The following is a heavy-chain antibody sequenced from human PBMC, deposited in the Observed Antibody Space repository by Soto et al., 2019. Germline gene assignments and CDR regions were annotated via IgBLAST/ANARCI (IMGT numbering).Heavy chain of an antibody. J-gene: IGHJ5*02. V-gene: IGHV4-31*03. D-gene: IGHD6-25*01. CDR2: IYYSGST. CDR3: ARVFSGSSGFFDP. Sequence: SETLSLTCTVSGGSISSGGYYWSWIRQHPGKGLEWIGYIYYSGSTYYNPSLKSRVTISVDTSKNQFSLKLSSVTAADTAVYYCARVFSGSSGFFDPWGQGTLVTVSS. CDR1: GGSISSGGYY.